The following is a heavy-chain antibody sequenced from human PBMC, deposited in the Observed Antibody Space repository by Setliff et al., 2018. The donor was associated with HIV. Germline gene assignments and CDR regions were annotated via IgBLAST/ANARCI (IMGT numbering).Heavy chain of an antibody. D-gene: IGHD3-10*01. CDR2: ISYDGIDT. V-gene: IGHV3-30-3*01. CDR3: ARSVQFGFDL. CDR1: GFTFKNYA. Sequence: GGSLRLSCVVSGFTFKNYALHCVRQAPGKGPEWVAIISYDGIDTYYAESVKGRFTISRDISKDTLYLRMNSLRGEDTATYYCARSVQFGFDLWGRGTLVTVSS. J-gene: IGHJ2*01.